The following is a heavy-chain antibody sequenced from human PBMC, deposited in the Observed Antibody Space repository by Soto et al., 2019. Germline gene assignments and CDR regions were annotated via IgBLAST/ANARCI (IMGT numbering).Heavy chain of an antibody. Sequence: PTQPVSRTCAISGVSVSSNTAAWNRIRSSPSRGLEWLGRTYYRSNWRHDYAVSVKSRITVNPDTSKNHFSLQLDSVTPDDTAVYYCARGVAGTGFDLWAQGTLVTVSS. CDR2: TYYRSNWRH. CDR1: GVSVSSNTAA. J-gene: IGHJ4*02. CDR3: ARGVAGTGFDL. V-gene: IGHV6-1*01. D-gene: IGHD6-19*01.